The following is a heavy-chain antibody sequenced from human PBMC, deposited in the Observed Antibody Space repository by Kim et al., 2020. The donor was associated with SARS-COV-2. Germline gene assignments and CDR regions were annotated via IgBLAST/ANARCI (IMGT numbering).Heavy chain of an antibody. V-gene: IGHV3-53*01. Sequence: GGSLRLSCAASGFTVSSNYMSWVRQAPGKGLEWVSVIYSGGSTYYADSVKGRFTISRDNSKNTLYLQMNSLRAEDTAVYYCARDLAAAGFEHPLWGQGTLVTVSS. D-gene: IGHD6-13*01. CDR2: IYSGGST. J-gene: IGHJ4*02. CDR3: ARDLAAAGFEHPL. CDR1: GFTVSSNY.